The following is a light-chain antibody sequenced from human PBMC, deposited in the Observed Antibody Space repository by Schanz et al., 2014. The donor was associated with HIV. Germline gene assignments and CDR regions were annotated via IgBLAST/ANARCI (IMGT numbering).Light chain of an antibody. Sequence: QSALTQPASVSGSPGQSITISCTGTSSDVGGYNYVSWYQQHPGKAPKLLLYDVNIRVRPSGVSNRFSGSKSGNTASLTIFDLQPEDEADYYCNSYSHSSTYVFGSGTKVTVL. V-gene: IGLV2-14*03. J-gene: IGLJ1*01. CDR2: DVNIR. CDR3: NSYSHSSTYV. CDR1: SSDVGGYNY.